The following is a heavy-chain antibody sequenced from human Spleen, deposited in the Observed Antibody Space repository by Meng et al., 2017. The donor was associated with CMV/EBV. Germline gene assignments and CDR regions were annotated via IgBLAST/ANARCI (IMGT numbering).Heavy chain of an antibody. V-gene: IGHV4-34*01. D-gene: IGHD2-2*01. CDR2: INHSGST. J-gene: IGHJ6*02. Sequence: SETLSLTCAVYGGSFSGYYWSWIRQPPGKGLEWIGEINHSGSTNYNPSLKSRVTISVDTSKNQFSLKLSSVTAADTAVYYCASWFCSSTSCYESFSYYYYGMDVWGQGTTVTVSS. CDR3: ASWFCSSTSCYESFSYYYYGMDV. CDR1: GGSFSGYY.